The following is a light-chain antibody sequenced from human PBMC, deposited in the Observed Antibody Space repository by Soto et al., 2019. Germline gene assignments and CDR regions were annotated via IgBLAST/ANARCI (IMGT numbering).Light chain of an antibody. CDR1: DRDICDNNY. Sequence: QSALTQPASVSGSPGQSITISCTGTDRDICDNNYVSWYQQHPGNVPKLRIYGVNNRPSGVSDRFSGSKSGNTASLTISGLQAEDEAIYYCSSYTGSSTYVFGTGTKVTVL. CDR2: GVN. CDR3: SSYTGSSTYV. J-gene: IGLJ1*01. V-gene: IGLV2-14*01.